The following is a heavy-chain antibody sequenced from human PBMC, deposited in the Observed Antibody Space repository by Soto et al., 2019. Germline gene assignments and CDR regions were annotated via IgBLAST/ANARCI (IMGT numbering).Heavy chain of an antibody. CDR3: AKDSDPNSLVEYFDL. Sequence: VQLLESGGGLVQPGGSLRLSCAASQFTFSSYAMAWVRRTPGKGLEWVAAISGHGGSIYYADSVKGRFTISRDNSKNTLYLQMNSLCADDTAVSHCAKDSDPNSLVEYFDLWGRGILVSIPS. CDR2: ISGHGGSI. J-gene: IGHJ2*01. V-gene: IGHV3-23*01. CDR1: QFTFSSYA. D-gene: IGHD5-18*01.